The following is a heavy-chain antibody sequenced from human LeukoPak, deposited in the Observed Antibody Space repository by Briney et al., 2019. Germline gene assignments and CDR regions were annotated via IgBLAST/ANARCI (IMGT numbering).Heavy chain of an antibody. V-gene: IGHV3-23*01. CDR2: MSGSGGST. J-gene: IGHJ3*02. Sequence: GGSLRLSCAASGFTFSSYAMSWVRQAPGKGLEWVSVMSGSGGSTYYYADSVKGRFTISRDNSKNTLYLRMNSLRAEDTAVYYCAKDQNNWNHDAFDIWGQGTMVTVSS. CDR3: AKDQNNWNHDAFDI. CDR1: GFTFSSYA. D-gene: IGHD1-20*01.